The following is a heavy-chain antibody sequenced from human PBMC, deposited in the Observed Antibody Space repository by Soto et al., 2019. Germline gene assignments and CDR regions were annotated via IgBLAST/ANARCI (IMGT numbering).Heavy chain of an antibody. CDR3: ASIPYGSGSYQKPEEFDY. D-gene: IGHD3-10*01. CDR2: IYHSGST. V-gene: IGHV4-4*02. Sequence: SETLSLTCAVSGGSISSSNWWSWVRQPPGKGLEWIGEIYHSGSTNYNPSLKSRVTISVDKSKNQFSLKLSSVTAADTAVYYCASIPYGSGSYQKPEEFDYWGQGTLVTVSS. J-gene: IGHJ4*02. CDR1: GGSISSSNW.